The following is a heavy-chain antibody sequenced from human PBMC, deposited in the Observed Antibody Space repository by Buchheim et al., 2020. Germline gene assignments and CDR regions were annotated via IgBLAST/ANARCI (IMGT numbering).Heavy chain of an antibody. CDR2: INPNSGGT. J-gene: IGHJ6*02. CDR3: ARDGHYGAGGYSYGYYYYGMDV. V-gene: IGHV1-2*04. D-gene: IGHD5-18*01. Sequence: QVQLVQSGAEVKKPGASVKVSCKASGYTFTGYYMHWVRQAPGQGLEWMGWINPNSGGTNYAQKFQGWVTMTRDTSISTAYMELSRLRSDDTAVYYCARDGHYGAGGYSYGYYYYGMDVWGQGTT. CDR1: GYTFTGYY.